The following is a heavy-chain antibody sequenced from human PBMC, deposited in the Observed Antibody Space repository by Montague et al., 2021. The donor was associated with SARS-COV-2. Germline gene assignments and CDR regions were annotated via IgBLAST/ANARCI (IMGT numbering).Heavy chain of an antibody. CDR1: GFTFIRYS. D-gene: IGHD3-9*01. CDR3: SRDYHYDILTGYYSS. V-gene: IGHV3-21*01. Sequence: SLRLSCAASGFTFIRYSMNWVRQAPGNGLEWVSSISSSSSYIYYADSLQGRFTISRDNAKNSLYLQMNSLRAEDTAVYYFSRDYHYDILTGYYSSWGQGTMVTVSS. CDR2: ISSSSSYI. J-gene: IGHJ5*02.